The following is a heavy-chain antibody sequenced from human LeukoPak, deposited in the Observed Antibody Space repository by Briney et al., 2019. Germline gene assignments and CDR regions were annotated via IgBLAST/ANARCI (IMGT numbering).Heavy chain of an antibody. CDR2: ISSSGSTI. V-gene: IGHV3-11*04. Sequence: GGSLRLSCAASGFTFSDYYMSWIRQAPGKGLEWVSYISSSGSTIYYADSVKGRFTISRDNAKNSLYLQMNSLRAEDTAVYYCARAYSSGWYPGGVWYFDLWGRGTLVTVSS. CDR3: ARAYSSGWYPGGVWYFDL. D-gene: IGHD6-19*01. CDR1: GFTFSDYY. J-gene: IGHJ2*01.